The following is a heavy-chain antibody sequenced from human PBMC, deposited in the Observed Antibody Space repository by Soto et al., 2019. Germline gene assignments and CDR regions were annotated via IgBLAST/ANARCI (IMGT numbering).Heavy chain of an antibody. CDR1: GYTFITQS. D-gene: IGHD6-25*01. Sequence: QVQLVQSGAEVKKPGASVKVSCKASGYTFITQSMHWVRQAPGQRLEWMGWIATANGNTRYSQKFQERVTITRDTPATPVYLQLPTLTSEDPAIYYCARDGGTLWYGVSSGFDPWGPGTLVTVSS. CDR3: ARDGGTLWYGVSSGFDP. V-gene: IGHV1-3*04. J-gene: IGHJ5*02. CDR2: IATANGNT.